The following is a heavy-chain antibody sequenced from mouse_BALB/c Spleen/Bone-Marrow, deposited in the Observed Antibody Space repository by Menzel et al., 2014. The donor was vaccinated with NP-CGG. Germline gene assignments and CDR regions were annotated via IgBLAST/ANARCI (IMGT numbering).Heavy chain of an antibody. CDR1: GYTFTDYW. J-gene: IGHJ3*01. V-gene: IGHV1-69*01. CDR3: ARGYWDDAY. CDR2: IDTSDSYT. D-gene: IGHD4-1*01. Sequence: QVQLQQSGAELVMPGASVKMSCKASGYTFTDYWMHWVKQRPGQGLEWIGAIDTSDSYTSYNQKFKGKATLTVGESSSTAYMQLSSLTSEDSAVYYCARGYWDDAYWGQGTLVTVSA.